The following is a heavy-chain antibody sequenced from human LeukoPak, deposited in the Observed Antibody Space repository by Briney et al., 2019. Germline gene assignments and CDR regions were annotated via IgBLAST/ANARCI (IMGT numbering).Heavy chain of an antibody. J-gene: IGHJ5*02. Sequence: SETLSLTCTVSGGSISSDYWSWIRQPPGKGPEYIGFIYSSGTSNYNPSLKSRVTMSVDTSKIQLSLKLRSVTAADTAVYYCARGMYDLQLGAWFDPWGRGTLVTVSS. CDR1: GGSISSDY. V-gene: IGHV4-59*01. D-gene: IGHD3-3*01. CDR2: IYSSGTS. CDR3: ARGMYDLQLGAWFDP.